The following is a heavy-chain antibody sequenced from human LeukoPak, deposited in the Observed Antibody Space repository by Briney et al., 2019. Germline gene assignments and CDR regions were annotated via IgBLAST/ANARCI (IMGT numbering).Heavy chain of an antibody. Sequence: SETLSLTCTVSGGSISIGTYYWSWIRPHPGKGLEWIGYIYYSGSTYYNPSLKSRVTISVDTSENQFSLNLSSVTAADTAVYYCARASTIFRTFDYWGQGILVTVSS. D-gene: IGHD3-9*01. CDR1: GGSISIGTYY. CDR3: ARASTIFRTFDY. J-gene: IGHJ4*02. V-gene: IGHV4-31*03. CDR2: IYYSGST.